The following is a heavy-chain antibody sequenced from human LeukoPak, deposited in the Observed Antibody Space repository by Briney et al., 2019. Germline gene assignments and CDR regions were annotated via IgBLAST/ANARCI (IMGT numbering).Heavy chain of an antibody. V-gene: IGHV3-48*03. D-gene: IGHD3-10*02. CDR1: GFTFSSYE. J-gene: IGHJ6*04. CDR2: ISSSGSTI. CDR3: AELGITMIGGV. Sequence: GGSLRLSCAASGFTFSSYEMNWFRQAPGKGLEGVSYISSSGSTIYYADSVKGRFTISRDNAKNSLYLQMNSLRAEDTAVYYCAELGITMIGGVWGKGTTVTISS.